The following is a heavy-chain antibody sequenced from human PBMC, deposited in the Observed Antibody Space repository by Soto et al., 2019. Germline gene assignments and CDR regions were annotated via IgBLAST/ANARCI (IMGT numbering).Heavy chain of an antibody. CDR3: APNAYFCSWGMDL. Sequence: PWGTRRRSCAAAGFTLNCYAMTWGPQATGQGLGCVSIITSSSDDTYYVDSGKGPFTISRDNSRNNINLQMNSLRAPDPAVSYCAPNAYFCSWGMDLRGQGTT. V-gene: IGHV3-23*01. CDR1: GFTLNCYA. D-gene: IGHD6-13*01. J-gene: IGHJ6*02. CDR2: ITSSSDDT.